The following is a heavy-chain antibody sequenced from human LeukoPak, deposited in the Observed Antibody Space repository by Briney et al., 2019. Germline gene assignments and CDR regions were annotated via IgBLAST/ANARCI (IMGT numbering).Heavy chain of an antibody. V-gene: IGHV3-7*03. J-gene: IGHJ4*02. CDR2: IKQDGSEK. D-gene: IGHD5-18*01. CDR1: GFTFSSYW. Sequence: GGSLRLSCAASGFTFSSYWMSWVRQAPGKGLEWVANIKQDGSEKYYVDSVKGRFTISRDNAKNSLYLQMNSLRAEDMALYYCAKEPGGSYGYRYFDYWGQGTLVTVSS. CDR3: AKEPGGSYGYRYFDY.